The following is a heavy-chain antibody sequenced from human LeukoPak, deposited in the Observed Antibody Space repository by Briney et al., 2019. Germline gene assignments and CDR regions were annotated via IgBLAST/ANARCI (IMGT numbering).Heavy chain of an antibody. Sequence: ASVKVSCKASGYTFTSYYMHWVRQAPGQGLEWMGIINPSGGSTSYAQKFQGRVTMTRDTSTSTVYMELSNLRSEDTAVYYCARDLNNRRGFDPWGQGTLVTVSS. CDR2: INPSGGST. D-gene: IGHD1/OR15-1a*01. CDR1: GYTFTSYY. J-gene: IGHJ5*02. V-gene: IGHV1-46*01. CDR3: ARDLNNRRGFDP.